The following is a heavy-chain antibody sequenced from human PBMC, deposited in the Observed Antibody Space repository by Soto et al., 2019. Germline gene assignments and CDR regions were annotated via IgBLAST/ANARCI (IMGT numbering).Heavy chain of an antibody. V-gene: IGHV3-7*03. CDR1: GFTFSRFW. CDR3: ARVRYGGYSYYFDY. CDR2: IQQDGSEK. D-gene: IGHD4-17*01. Sequence: ILSCAVSGFTFSRFWMGWVRQAPGRGLEWVANIQQDGSEKYYVDSVKGRFTMSKDNVKNSLYLQMNSLGAEDTAVYYCARVRYGGYSYYFDYWGQGALVTVSS. J-gene: IGHJ4*02.